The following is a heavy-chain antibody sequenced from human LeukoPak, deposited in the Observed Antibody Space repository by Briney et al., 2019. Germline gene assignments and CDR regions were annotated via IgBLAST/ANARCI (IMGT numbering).Heavy chain of an antibody. J-gene: IGHJ4*02. CDR1: GFTFSSYG. Sequence: PGGSLRLSCAASGFTFSSYGMHWVRQAPGKGLEWVAFIRYDGSNKYYADSVKGRFTIPRDNSKNTLYLQMNSLRAEDTAVYYCAKDRVAPFDYWGQGTLVTVSS. D-gene: IGHD3-10*01. CDR2: IRYDGSNK. CDR3: AKDRVAPFDY. V-gene: IGHV3-30*02.